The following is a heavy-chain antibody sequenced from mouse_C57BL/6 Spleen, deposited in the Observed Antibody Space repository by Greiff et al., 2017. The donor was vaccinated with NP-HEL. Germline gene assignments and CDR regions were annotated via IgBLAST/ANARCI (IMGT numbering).Heavy chain of an antibody. CDR2: INPNYGTT. D-gene: IGHD2-5*01. V-gene: IGHV1-39*01. Sequence: EVQLQQSGPELVKPGASVKISCKASGYSFTDYYMNWVKQSPGKSLEWIGVINPNYGTTSYNQKFKGKATLTVDQSSSTAYMQLNSLTSEDSAVYYGARAYSNWSYWYFDVWGTGTTVTVSS. CDR1: GYSFTDYY. CDR3: ARAYSNWSYWYFDV. J-gene: IGHJ1*03.